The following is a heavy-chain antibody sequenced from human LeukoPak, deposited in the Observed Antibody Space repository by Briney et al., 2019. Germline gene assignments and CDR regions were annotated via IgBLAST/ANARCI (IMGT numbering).Heavy chain of an antibody. CDR3: AKDPNGDYVGAFDS. Sequence: GGSLRLSCAASGFTFSAYAVIWVRQAPGKGLEWVSAISASGDYTHYADSVKGRFDISRDNSKNTGYLQMSSLRDEDAALYYCAKDPNGDYVGAFDSWGQGTTVIVSS. J-gene: IGHJ3*02. CDR2: ISASGDYT. D-gene: IGHD4-17*01. CDR1: GFTFSAYA. V-gene: IGHV3-23*01.